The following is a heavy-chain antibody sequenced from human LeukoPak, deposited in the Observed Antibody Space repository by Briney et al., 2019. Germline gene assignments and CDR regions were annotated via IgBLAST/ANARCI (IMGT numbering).Heavy chain of an antibody. D-gene: IGHD1-26*01. J-gene: IGHJ5*02. CDR1: GGTFSSYA. CDR2: IIPIFGTA. Sequence: SVKVSCKASGGTFSSYAISWVRQAPGQGLEWMGGIIPIFGTASYAQKFQGRVTITTDESTSTAYMELSSLRSEDTAVYYCARGYVVGATTGWFDPWGQGTLVTVSS. CDR3: ARGYVVGATTGWFDP. V-gene: IGHV1-69*05.